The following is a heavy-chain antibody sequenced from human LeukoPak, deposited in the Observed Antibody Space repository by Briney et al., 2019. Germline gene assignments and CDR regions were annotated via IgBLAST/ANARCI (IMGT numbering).Heavy chain of an antibody. CDR2: IKDDGSHT. Sequence: GGSLRLSCAASGFTFSSHWMHWVRQAPGKGLMWVSRIKDDGSHTNYADSVKGRFTISRDNSKNTVYLEMNSLRAEDTALYYCAKVGVRINSGDYWGQGTLVTVSS. D-gene: IGHD3-10*01. J-gene: IGHJ4*02. CDR1: GFTFSSHW. CDR3: AKVGVRINSGDY. V-gene: IGHV3-74*01.